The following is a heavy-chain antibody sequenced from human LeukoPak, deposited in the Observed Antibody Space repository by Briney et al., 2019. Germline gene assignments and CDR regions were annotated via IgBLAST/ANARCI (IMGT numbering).Heavy chain of an antibody. Sequence: PGRSLRLSCAASGFTFDDYAMHWVRQAPGKGLEWVSGISWNSDNIGYADSVKGRFTISRDNAKNSLYLQMNSLRAEDTAVYYCARVLRDGYNDLFDYWGQGTLVTVSS. CDR1: GFTFDDYA. J-gene: IGHJ4*02. D-gene: IGHD5-12*01. CDR3: ARVLRDGYNDLFDY. V-gene: IGHV3-9*01. CDR2: ISWNSDNI.